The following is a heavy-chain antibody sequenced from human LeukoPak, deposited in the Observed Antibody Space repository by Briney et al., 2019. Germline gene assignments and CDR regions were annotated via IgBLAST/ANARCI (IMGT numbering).Heavy chain of an antibody. V-gene: IGHV3-23*01. CDR1: GFTFSSYA. J-gene: IGHJ5*02. Sequence: GGSLRLSCTASGFTFSSYAMTWVRQAPGKGLECVSVISGIGTTTYYADSVKGRFTISRDNSKNTLFLQMNSLRVEDTATYYCTKKRTTSVTDWFDPWGQGTLVTVSP. CDR2: ISGIGTTT. D-gene: IGHD4-17*01. CDR3: TKKRTTSVTDWFDP.